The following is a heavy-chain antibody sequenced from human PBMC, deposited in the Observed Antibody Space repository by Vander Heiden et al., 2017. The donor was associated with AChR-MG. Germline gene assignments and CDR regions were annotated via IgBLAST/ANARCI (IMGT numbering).Heavy chain of an antibody. D-gene: IGHD3-3*01. V-gene: IGHV1-69*01. CDR2: IIPIFGTA. J-gene: IGHJ5*02. CDR1: GGTFSSYP. CDR3: ARCGLPYYDFWSGTTSNWFDP. Sequence: QVQLVQSGAEVKKPGSSVKVSCKASGGTFSSYPIRWVRQAPGQGLEWMGGIIPIFGTANYAQKFQGRVTITADESTSTAYMELSSLRSEDTAVYYCARCGLPYYDFWSGTTSNWFDPWGQGTLVTVSS.